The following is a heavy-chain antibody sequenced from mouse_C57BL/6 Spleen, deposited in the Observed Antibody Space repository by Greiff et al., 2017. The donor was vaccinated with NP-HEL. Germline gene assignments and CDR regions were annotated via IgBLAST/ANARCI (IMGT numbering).Heavy chain of an antibody. CDR1: GYTFTSYW. CDR2: INPSNGRT. V-gene: IGHV1S81*02. J-gene: IGHJ2*01. Sequence: QVQLQQPGAELVKPGASVKLSCKASGYTFTSYWMHWVKQRPGQGLEWIGEINPSNGRTNYNEKFKSKATLTVDKSSSTAYMQLSGPTSEDSAVYYCARVITRDYWCQGTTLTVSS. D-gene: IGHD6-1*01. CDR3: ARVITRDY.